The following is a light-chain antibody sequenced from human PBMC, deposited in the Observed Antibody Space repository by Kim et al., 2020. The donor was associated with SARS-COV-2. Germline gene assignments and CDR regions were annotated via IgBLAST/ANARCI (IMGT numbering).Light chain of an antibody. J-gene: IGKJ4*01. CDR2: ATS. V-gene: IGKV3-20*01. CDR3: QQCQTTPLT. CDR1: QSVSTAY. Sequence: SPGDRAPLSCRASQSVSTAYLVWYQQKVGQAPRLLLYATSSRAIGVPDRFSGSGSETDFSLTISGLEPDDFAVYYCQQCQTTPLTFGGGTKVDIK.